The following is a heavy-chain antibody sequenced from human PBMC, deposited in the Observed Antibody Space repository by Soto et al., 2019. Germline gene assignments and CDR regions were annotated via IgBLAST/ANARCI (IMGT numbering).Heavy chain of an antibody. D-gene: IGHD1-26*01. CDR1: GGSISSGDHY. CDR3: ARVGRGQFHYYSSYMDV. J-gene: IGHJ6*03. CDR2: IYYGGST. Sequence: QVQLQESGPGLVKPSQTLSLTCTVSGGSISSGDHYWTWIRQHPGKGLEYIGNIYYGGSTYYNPSLKSRATRSVDTSKSQFSLSPSPVTAADTVVYYCARVGRGQFHYYSSYMDVWGKGTTVTVSS. V-gene: IGHV4-31*03.